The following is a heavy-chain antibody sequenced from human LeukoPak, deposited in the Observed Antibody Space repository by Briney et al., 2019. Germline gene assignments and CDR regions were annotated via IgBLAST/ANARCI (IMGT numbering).Heavy chain of an antibody. D-gene: IGHD6-6*01. CDR3: ARVVYSSWTIDY. Sequence: GGSLRLSCATSGFTFSTYSMNWVRQAPGKGLEWVSSISSSSSYIYYADSVKGRFTISRDNAKNSLYLQMNGLRAEDTAVYYCARVVYSSWTIDYWGQGTLVTVSS. CDR1: GFTFSTYS. CDR2: ISSSSSYI. J-gene: IGHJ4*02. V-gene: IGHV3-21*01.